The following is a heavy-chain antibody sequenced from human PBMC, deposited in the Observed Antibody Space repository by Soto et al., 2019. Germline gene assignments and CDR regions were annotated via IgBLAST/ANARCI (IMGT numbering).Heavy chain of an antibody. CDR1: GFTFSSYG. CDR3: ARDRWDTAMVSVDY. J-gene: IGHJ4*02. D-gene: IGHD5-18*01. V-gene: IGHV3-33*01. CDR2: IWYNGSNK. Sequence: QVQLVESGGGVVQPGRSLRLSCAASGFTFSSYGMHWVRQAPGKGLEWVAVIWYNGSNKYYADSVKGRFTISRDNSKNTLYLQMNSLRAEDTAVYYCARDRWDTAMVSVDYWGQGTLVTVSS.